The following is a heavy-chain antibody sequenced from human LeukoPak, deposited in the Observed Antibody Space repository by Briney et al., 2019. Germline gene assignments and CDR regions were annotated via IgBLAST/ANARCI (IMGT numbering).Heavy chain of an antibody. CDR2: ISSSSSYT. CDR1: GFTVNSNY. V-gene: IGHV3-11*06. CDR3: ARGHHGMDV. J-gene: IGHJ6*02. Sequence: PGGSLRLSCAASGFTVNSNYMSWVRQAPGKGLEWVSYISSSSSYTNYADSVKGRFTVSRDNAKNSLYLQMNSLRAEDTALYYCARGHHGMDVWGQGTTVTVSS.